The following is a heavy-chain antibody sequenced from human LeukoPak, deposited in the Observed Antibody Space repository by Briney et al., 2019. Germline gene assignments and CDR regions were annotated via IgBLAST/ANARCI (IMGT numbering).Heavy chain of an antibody. J-gene: IGHJ4*02. V-gene: IGHV1-18*04. CDR3: ARVYSRYWMFYLDY. CDR1: GDSFVDFG. Sequence: ASVQVSCKASGDSFVDFGVSWLIQEPGQGLEWMGWISTYTGNTDYAQNFQGRLTVTTDSSTSTTSMELRNLRSDDTAIYYCARVYSRYWMFYLDYWGKGTLVTVSS. CDR2: ISTYTGNT. D-gene: IGHD2-15*01.